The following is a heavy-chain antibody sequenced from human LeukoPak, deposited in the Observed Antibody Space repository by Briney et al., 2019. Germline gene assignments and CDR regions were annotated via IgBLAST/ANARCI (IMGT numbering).Heavy chain of an antibody. J-gene: IGHJ5*02. D-gene: IGHD3-16*02. CDR1: GYNFTSNW. CDR3: ARAHTPTDYVWGSYRYIVWFDP. Sequence: GESLKISCKDSGYNFTSNWIGWVRQATGQGLEWMGWMNPNSGNTGYAQKFQGRVTMTRNTSISTAYMELSSLRSEDTAVYYCARAHTPTDYVWGSYRYIVWFDPWGQGTLVTVSS. V-gene: IGHV1-8*02. CDR2: MNPNSGNT.